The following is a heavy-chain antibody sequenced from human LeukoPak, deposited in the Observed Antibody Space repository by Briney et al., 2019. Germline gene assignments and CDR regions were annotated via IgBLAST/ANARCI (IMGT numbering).Heavy chain of an antibody. CDR1: GGSISITTYY. CDR2: IYPSGST. D-gene: IGHD2/OR15-2a*01. V-gene: IGHV4-39*07. CDR3: ARDPPNISGDH. J-gene: IGHJ4*02. Sequence: SETLSLTCTVSGGSISITTYYWTWIRQPPGKGLEWIGSIYPSGSTYYNPSLKSRVTISVDTSKNQFSLKLTSVTAADTAVYFCARDPPNISGDHWGQGTLVTVSS.